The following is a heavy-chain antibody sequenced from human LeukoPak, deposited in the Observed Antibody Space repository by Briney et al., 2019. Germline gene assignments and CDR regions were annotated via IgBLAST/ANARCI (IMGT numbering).Heavy chain of an antibody. CDR3: ARSYYYYDSSGYYRHYYYYYGMDV. Sequence: SQTLSLTCTVSGGSISSGGYYWSWIRQPPGKGLEWIGYIYYSGSTNYNPSLKSRVTISVDASKNQFSLKLSSVTAADTAVYYCARSYYYYDSSGYYRHYYYYYGMDVWGQGTTVTVSS. J-gene: IGHJ6*02. D-gene: IGHD3-22*01. CDR1: GGSISSGGYY. CDR2: IYYSGST. V-gene: IGHV4-61*08.